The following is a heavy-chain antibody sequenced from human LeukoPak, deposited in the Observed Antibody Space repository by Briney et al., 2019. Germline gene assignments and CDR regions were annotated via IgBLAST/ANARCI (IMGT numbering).Heavy chain of an antibody. J-gene: IGHJ6*02. CDR1: GFTFSSYW. D-gene: IGHD5-12*01. V-gene: IGHV3-7*01. Sequence: GGSLRLSCAASGFTFSSYWMSWVRQAPGKGLEWVASIKQDGGEKYYVDSVKGRFTISRDNAKNSLYLQMNSLRAEDTAVYYCARDGYVVFGCYYYGMDVWGQGTTVTVSS. CDR3: ARDGYVVFGCYYYGMDV. CDR2: IKQDGGEK.